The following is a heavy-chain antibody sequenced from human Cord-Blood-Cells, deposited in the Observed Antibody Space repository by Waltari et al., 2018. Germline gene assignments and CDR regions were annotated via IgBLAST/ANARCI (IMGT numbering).Heavy chain of an antibody. CDR3: AKDVTRAGFDAFDI. V-gene: IGHV3-9*01. CDR1: GFTFGDYA. CDR2: ISWNSGSR. Sequence: EVQLVESGGGLVQPGRSLRLSCAASGFTFGDYAMHWARQAPGKGLEWVSGISWNSGSRGYADSVKGRFTISRDNAKNSLYLQMNSLRAEDTALYYCAKDVTRAGFDAFDIWGQGTMVTVSS. J-gene: IGHJ3*02. D-gene: IGHD6-13*01.